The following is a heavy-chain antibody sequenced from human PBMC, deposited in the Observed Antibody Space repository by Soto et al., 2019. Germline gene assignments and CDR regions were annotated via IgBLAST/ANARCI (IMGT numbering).Heavy chain of an antibody. J-gene: IGHJ4*02. CDR2: ISHSGST. D-gene: IGHD6-19*01. CDR1: GGSISSSNW. Sequence: QVQLQESGPGLVKPSGTLSLTCAVSGGSISSSNWWSWVRQPPGKGLEWIGEISHSGSTNYNPSLKSRVTISVDKSNNQCSLKLSSVTAADTAVYYCASLLPSSGWYFDYWGQGTLVTVSS. CDR3: ASLLPSSGWYFDY. V-gene: IGHV4-4*02.